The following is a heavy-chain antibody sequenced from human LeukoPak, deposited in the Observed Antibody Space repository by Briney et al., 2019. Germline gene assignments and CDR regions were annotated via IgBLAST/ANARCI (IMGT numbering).Heavy chain of an antibody. CDR3: ARVVHGYGDYLWDY. CDR1: GGTFSSYA. CDR2: IIPILGIA. Sequence: GASVKVCCKASGGTFSSYAISWVRQAPGQGLEWMGRIIPILGIANYAQKFQGRVTITADKSTSTAYMELSSLRSEDTAVYYCARVVHGYGDYLWDYWGQGTLVTVSS. J-gene: IGHJ4*02. D-gene: IGHD4-17*01. V-gene: IGHV1-69*04.